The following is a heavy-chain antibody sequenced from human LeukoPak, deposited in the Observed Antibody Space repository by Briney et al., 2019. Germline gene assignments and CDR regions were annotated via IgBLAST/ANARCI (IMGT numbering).Heavy chain of an antibody. D-gene: IGHD2-15*01. Sequence: GGSLRLSCSASGFTLSSYAMHWVRQAPGKGLEYVSGISSNGGGVYADSVQGRFTISRDNSKSTLCLQMNSLRAEDTAVYYCAKQLGYCSDGSCYFPYWGQGTLVTVSS. CDR2: ISSNGGGV. CDR1: GFTLSSYA. V-gene: IGHV3-64*04. CDR3: AKQLGYCSDGSCYFPY. J-gene: IGHJ4*02.